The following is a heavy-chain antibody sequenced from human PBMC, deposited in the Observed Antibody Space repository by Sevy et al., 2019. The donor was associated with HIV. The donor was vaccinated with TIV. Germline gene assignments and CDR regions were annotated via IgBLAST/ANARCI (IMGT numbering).Heavy chain of an antibody. Sequence: SLRLSCAASGFTFDDYAMHWVRQAPGKGLEWVSGISWNSGSIGYADSVKGRFTISRDNAKNSLYLQMNSLRAEDTALYYCAKDGSSSWYEYFQHWGQCTLVTVSS. V-gene: IGHV3-9*01. CDR2: ISWNSGSI. CDR3: AKDGSSSWYEYFQH. J-gene: IGHJ1*01. CDR1: GFTFDDYA. D-gene: IGHD6-13*01.